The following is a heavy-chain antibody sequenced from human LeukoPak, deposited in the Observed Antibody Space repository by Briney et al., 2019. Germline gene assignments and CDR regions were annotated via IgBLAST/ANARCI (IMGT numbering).Heavy chain of an antibody. D-gene: IGHD2-2*01. J-gene: IGHJ4*02. CDR2: ISGSGGST. Sequence: GGSLRLSCAASGFTFSSYAMSWVRQAPGKGLEWVSAISGSGGSTYYADSVKGRFTISRDNAENSLYLQMNSLRVEDTAVYYCARAPTVLVGYCSSSSCQADYWGQGTLVTVSS. V-gene: IGHV3-23*01. CDR1: GFTFSSYA. CDR3: ARAPTVLVGYCSSSSCQADY.